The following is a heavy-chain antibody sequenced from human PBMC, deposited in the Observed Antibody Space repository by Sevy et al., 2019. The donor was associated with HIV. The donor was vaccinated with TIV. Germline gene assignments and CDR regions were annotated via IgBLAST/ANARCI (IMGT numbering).Heavy chain of an antibody. Sequence: GGSLRLSCAASGFTFSSYGMHWVRQAPGKGLEWVAVIWYDGSNKYYADSVKGRFTISRDNSKNTLYLQMNSLRAEDTAVYYCARATGIAARTDYYYYYGMDVWGQGTTVTVSS. CDR2: IWYDGSNK. CDR3: ARATGIAARTDYYYYYGMDV. V-gene: IGHV3-33*01. J-gene: IGHJ6*02. D-gene: IGHD6-6*01. CDR1: GFTFSSYG.